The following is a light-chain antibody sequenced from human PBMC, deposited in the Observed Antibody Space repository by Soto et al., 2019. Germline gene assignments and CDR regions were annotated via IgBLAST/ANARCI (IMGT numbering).Light chain of an antibody. CDR2: GAS. Sequence: EIVLTQSPGTLSLSPGERATLSCMASQSVSNSYLAWYQQKPGQAPRLLIYGASSRATGIPDRFSGSGSGTDFTLTISRLEPEDFAVYYCQQYGSSPGTFGQGTKVDIK. V-gene: IGKV3-20*01. CDR1: QSVSNSY. J-gene: IGKJ1*01. CDR3: QQYGSSPGT.